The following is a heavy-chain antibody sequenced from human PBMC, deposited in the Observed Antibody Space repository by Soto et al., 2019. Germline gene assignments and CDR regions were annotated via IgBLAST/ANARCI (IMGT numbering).Heavy chain of an antibody. V-gene: IGHV1-69*13. D-gene: IGHD6-13*01. J-gene: IGHJ4*02. CDR1: GDIFTNHA. Sequence: ASVKVSCKASGDIFTNHAINWVRQAPGQGLEWMGRISPMFDTTNYAQDFQDRVTITADESTTFVYLELNSLKSEDTAVYFCATSSSVAAAGYFKYWGQGTLVTVSS. CDR2: ISPMFDTT. CDR3: ATSSSVAAAGYFKY.